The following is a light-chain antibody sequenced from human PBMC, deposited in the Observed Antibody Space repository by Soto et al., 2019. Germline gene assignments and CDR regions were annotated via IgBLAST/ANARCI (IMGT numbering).Light chain of an antibody. CDR3: QQYGGSPIT. Sequence: EIAMTQSPATLSVSPGERATLSCRASQSVSNNYLAWYQQKPGQAPRLLIYGASSRATGIPDRFSGSGSGADFTLTISRLEPEDFAVYYCQQYGGSPITFGQGTRLEIK. V-gene: IGKV3-20*01. J-gene: IGKJ5*01. CDR1: QSVSNNY. CDR2: GAS.